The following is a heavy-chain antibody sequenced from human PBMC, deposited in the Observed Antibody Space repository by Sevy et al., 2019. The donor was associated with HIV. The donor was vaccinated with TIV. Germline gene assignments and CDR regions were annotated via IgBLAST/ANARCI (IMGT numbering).Heavy chain of an antibody. J-gene: IGHJ5*02. CDR1: DGSFSGYY. D-gene: IGHD2-2*01. V-gene: IGHV4-34*01. Sequence: SETLSLTCAVHDGSFSGYYWNWIRQLPGKGLEWIGEINESGITNYNPSLKSRVTISVDTSKKEFSLKLNSVTAADMAVYFCARSPPVVVVPGAPSWFDPWGQGTLVTVSS. CDR3: ARSPPVVVVPGAPSWFDP. CDR2: INESGIT.